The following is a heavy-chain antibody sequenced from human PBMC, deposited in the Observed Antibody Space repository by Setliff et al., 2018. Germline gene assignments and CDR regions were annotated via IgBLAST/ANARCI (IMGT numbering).Heavy chain of an antibody. CDR3: ARVPTSDTYWGFSDYYHMDV. Sequence: GESLTISCAASGFSFNVYSIMWVRQVPGKGLEWVSFISSATKSTYYADSVKGRFTISRDNAQNSLYLQMNSLRVEDTAVYYCARVPTSDTYWGFSDYYHMDVWGKGTSVTVSS. J-gene: IGHJ6*03. V-gene: IGHV3-48*01. CDR2: ISSATKST. CDR1: GFSFNVYS. D-gene: IGHD7-27*01.